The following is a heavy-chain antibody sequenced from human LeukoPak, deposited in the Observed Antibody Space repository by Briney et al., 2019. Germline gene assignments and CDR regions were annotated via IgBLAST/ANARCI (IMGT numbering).Heavy chain of an antibody. CDR2: IYPGDSDT. D-gene: IGHD2-15*01. CDR3: AREPAVAAATNFDF. CDR1: GYSFSTHW. J-gene: IGHJ4*02. Sequence: GESLKISCQASGYSFSTHWIGWVRQTPGKGLERMWLIYPGDSDTKYRLSFQGQVTMSVDKSISTAYLEWSGLKASDTATYYCAREPAVAAATNFDFWGQRTLVTVSS. V-gene: IGHV5-51*01.